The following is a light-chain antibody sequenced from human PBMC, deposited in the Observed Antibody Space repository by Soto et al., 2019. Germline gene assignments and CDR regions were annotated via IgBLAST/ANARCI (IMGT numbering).Light chain of an antibody. J-gene: IGLJ2*01. V-gene: IGLV2-8*01. CDR1: SSDVGGYSY. Sequence: QSALTQPPSASGSPGQSVTISCTGTSSDVGGYSYVSWYQQHPGKAPKLIIYEVTKRPSGVPDRFSGSKSGNTASLTVSGLQAEDEADYYCSSLRVFGGGTKVTVL. CDR3: SSLRV. CDR2: EVT.